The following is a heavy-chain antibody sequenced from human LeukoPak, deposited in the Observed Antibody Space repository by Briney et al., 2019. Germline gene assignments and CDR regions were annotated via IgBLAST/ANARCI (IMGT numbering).Heavy chain of an antibody. V-gene: IGHV1-2*02. D-gene: IGHD6-13*01. J-gene: IGHJ4*02. CDR2: INPNSGDT. CDR3: ARGTGYSSSWPPH. CDR1: GYTFTGYY. Sequence: ASVKVSCKASGYTFTGYYMHWVRQAPGQGLEWMGWINPNSGDTNYAQKFQGRVTLTSDTSISTAYMELSRLTSDDTAVYYCARGTGYSSSWPPHWGQGTLVTVSS.